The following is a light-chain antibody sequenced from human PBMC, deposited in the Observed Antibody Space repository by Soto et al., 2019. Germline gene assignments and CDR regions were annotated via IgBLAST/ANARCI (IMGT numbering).Light chain of an antibody. J-gene: IGKJ2*01. CDR2: GAS. V-gene: IGKV3-20*01. CDR3: QQYGNLPRYT. Sequence: EIVLTQSPGTLSLSPGERATLSCRASQSVSSSYLAWYQQKPGQAPRLLIDGASSRATGIPDRFSGSGSGTDFTLTISRLEPEDFAVYYCQQYGNLPRYTFGQGTKLEIK. CDR1: QSVSSSY.